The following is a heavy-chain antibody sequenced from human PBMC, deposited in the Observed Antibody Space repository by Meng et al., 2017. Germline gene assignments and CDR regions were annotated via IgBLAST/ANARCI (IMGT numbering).Heavy chain of an antibody. V-gene: IGHV1-46*01. CDR2: INPSGGST. CDR3: AREKVVGATTIGGYYEYGMDV. J-gene: IGHJ6*02. D-gene: IGHD1-26*01. Sequence: ASVKVSCKASGYTFTSYYMHWVRQAPGQGLEWMGIINPSGGSTSYAQKFQGRVTMTRDTSTSTAYMEMSSLRSEDTAVYYCAREKVVGATTIGGYYEYGMDVWGQGTTVTVSS. CDR1: GYTFTSYY.